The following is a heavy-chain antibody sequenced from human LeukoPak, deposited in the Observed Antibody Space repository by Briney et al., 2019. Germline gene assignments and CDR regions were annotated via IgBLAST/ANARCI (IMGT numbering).Heavy chain of an antibody. Sequence: GGSLRLSCAASGFTFDDYAMHWVRQAPGKGLEWVAGISWKSGSIGYADSVKGRFTISRDNAKNSLYLQMNSRRAEDTALYYCAKGPLYDSSGYFDYWGQGTLVTVSS. J-gene: IGHJ4*02. CDR1: GFTFDDYA. D-gene: IGHD3-22*01. V-gene: IGHV3-9*01. CDR2: ISWKSGSI. CDR3: AKGPLYDSSGYFDY.